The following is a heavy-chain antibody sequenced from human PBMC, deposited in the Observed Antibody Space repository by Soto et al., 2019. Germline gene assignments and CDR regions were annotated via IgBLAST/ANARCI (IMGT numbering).Heavy chain of an antibody. J-gene: IGHJ4*02. CDR3: AKVAYYYDSSNPYYFDY. CDR1: GFTFSSYA. CDR2: ISSNGGST. V-gene: IGHV3-64D*06. Sequence: GGSLRLSCSASGFTFSSYAMHWVRQAPGKGLEYVSAISSNGGSTYYADSVKGRFTISRDNSKNTLYLQMSSLRAEDTAVYYCAKVAYYYDSSNPYYFDYWGQGTLVTVSS. D-gene: IGHD3-22*01.